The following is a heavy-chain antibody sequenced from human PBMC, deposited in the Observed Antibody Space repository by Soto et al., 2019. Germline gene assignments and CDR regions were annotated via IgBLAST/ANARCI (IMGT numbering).Heavy chain of an antibody. D-gene: IGHD1-7*01. CDR3: TTELVGLELFDY. CDR2: IKSKTDGGTT. V-gene: IGHV3-15*07. CDR1: GFTFSNAW. J-gene: IGHJ4*02. Sequence: EVQLVESGGGLVKPGGSLRLTCAASGFTFSNAWMNWVRQAPGKGLEWVGRIKSKTDGGTTDYAAPVKGRFTISRDDSKNTLYLQMNSLKTEDTAVYYCTTELVGLELFDYWGQGTLVTVSS.